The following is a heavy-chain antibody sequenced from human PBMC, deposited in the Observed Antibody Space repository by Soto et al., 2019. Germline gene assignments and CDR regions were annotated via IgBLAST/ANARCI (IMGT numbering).Heavy chain of an antibody. Sequence: SETLSLTCTVSGGSISSYYWSWIRQPPGKGLEWIGYIYYSGSTNYNPSLKSRVTISVDTSKNQFSLKLSSVTAADTAVYYCARALLVGALFDYWGQRTLVTVSS. CDR1: GGSISSYY. V-gene: IGHV4-59*01. CDR2: IYYSGST. J-gene: IGHJ4*02. CDR3: ARALLVGALFDY. D-gene: IGHD1-26*01.